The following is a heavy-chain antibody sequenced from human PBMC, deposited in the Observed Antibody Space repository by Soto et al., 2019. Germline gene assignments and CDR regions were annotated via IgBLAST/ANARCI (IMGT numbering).Heavy chain of an antibody. V-gene: IGHV6-1*01. CDR3: ARGEQYSGRIFDY. Sequence: PSQTLSLTCGISGDSVSSNSAAWNWLRQSPSRGLEWLGRTYYRSKWYNDYAVSVESRITINPDTSKNHSSLQLNSVTPEDTAVYFCARGEQYSGRIFDYWGQGTLVTVSS. CDR1: GDSVSSNSAA. CDR2: TYYRSKWYN. D-gene: IGHD1-26*01. J-gene: IGHJ4*02.